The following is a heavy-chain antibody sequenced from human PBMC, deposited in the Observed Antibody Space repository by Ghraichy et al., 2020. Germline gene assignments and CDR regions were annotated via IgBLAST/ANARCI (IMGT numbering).Heavy chain of an antibody. CDR2: IDWDDDK. Sequence: SGPTLVKPTQTLTLTCTFSGFSLSTSGMCVSWIRQPPGKALEWLARIDWDDDKYYSTSLKTRLTISKDTSKNQVVLTMTNMDPVDTATYYCARDRFTYYDSSGWFDYWGQGTLVTVSS. CDR1: GFSLSTSGMC. V-gene: IGHV2-70*11. CDR3: ARDRFTYYDSSGWFDY. D-gene: IGHD3-22*01. J-gene: IGHJ4*02.